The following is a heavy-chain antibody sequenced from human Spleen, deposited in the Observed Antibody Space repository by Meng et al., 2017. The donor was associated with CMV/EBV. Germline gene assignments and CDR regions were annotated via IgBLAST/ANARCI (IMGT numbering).Heavy chain of an antibody. CDR2: ISGSGGRT. D-gene: IGHD2-2*01. CDR3: AKGGCSSTSCYYYYGMDV. J-gene: IGHJ6*02. Sequence: GGSLRLSCAASGFTFSSYAMSWVRQAPGKGLEWVSAISGSGGRTYYADPVKGRFTISRDNSKNTLYLQMNSLRAEDTAVYYCAKGGCSSTSCYYYYGMDVWGQGTTVTVSS. V-gene: IGHV3-23*01. CDR1: GFTFSSYA.